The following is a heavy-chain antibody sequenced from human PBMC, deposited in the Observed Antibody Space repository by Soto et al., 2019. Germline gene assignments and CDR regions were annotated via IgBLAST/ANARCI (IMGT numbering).Heavy chain of an antibody. CDR1: GASISRGGFH. CDR2: LYSGST. V-gene: IGHV4-39*02. J-gene: IGHJ4*02. D-gene: IGHD3-10*01. CDR3: ARRGSGHTFDY. Sequence: QLQLQESGPGLVKPSETLSLTCAVSGASISRGGFHWGWIRQPPGQGLEWIGSLYSGSTYYNPSLKSRVTISTDTSKNHFSLRLNSVTAADTAVYYCARRGSGHTFDYWGQGTLVTVSS.